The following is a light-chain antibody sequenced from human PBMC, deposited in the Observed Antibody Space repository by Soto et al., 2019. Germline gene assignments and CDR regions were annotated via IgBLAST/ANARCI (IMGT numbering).Light chain of an antibody. J-gene: IGLJ3*02. CDR2: EVS. CDR1: SSDVGGYNY. CDR3: ISYTSSSTRV. Sequence: QSALTQPASVSGSPGQSITISCTGTSSDVGGYNYVCWYQQHPGKAPKLMIYEVSNRPSGVSNRFSGSKSGNTASLTISALQAEDEADYYCISYTSSSTRVFGGGTKVTVL. V-gene: IGLV2-14*01.